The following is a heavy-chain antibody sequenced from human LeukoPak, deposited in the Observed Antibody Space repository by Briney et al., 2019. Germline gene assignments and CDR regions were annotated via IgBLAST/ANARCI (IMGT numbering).Heavy chain of an antibody. CDR1: GFTFSSYN. CDR2: ISSSGDAI. CDR3: AGDRQMIY. Sequence: GGSLRLSCAASGFTFSSYNMNWVRQAPGKGLEWVSYISSSGDAIYYADSVKGRFTISRDNAKNSLSLQMNSLRADDTAVYYCAGDRQMIYWGQGTLVTVSS. V-gene: IGHV3-48*04. D-gene: IGHD3-16*01. J-gene: IGHJ4*02.